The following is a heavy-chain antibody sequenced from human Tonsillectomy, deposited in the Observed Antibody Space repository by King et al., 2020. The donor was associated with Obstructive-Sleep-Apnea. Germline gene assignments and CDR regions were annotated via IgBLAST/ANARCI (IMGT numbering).Heavy chain of an antibody. J-gene: IGHJ6*02. CDR2: ISYDGSNK. CDR3: ARDEGYSYGFWANYYYYYGMDV. Sequence: VQLVESGGGVVQPGRSLRLSCAASGFTFSSYAMHWVRQAPGKGLEWVAVISYDGSNKYYADSVKGRFTISRDNSKNTLYLQMNSLRAEDTAVYYCARDEGYSYGFWANYYYYYGMDVWGQGTTVTVSS. D-gene: IGHD5-18*01. V-gene: IGHV3-30*04. CDR1: GFTFSSYA.